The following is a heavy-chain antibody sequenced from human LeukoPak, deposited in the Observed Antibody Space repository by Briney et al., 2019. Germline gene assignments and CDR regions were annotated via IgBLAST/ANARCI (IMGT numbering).Heavy chain of an antibody. D-gene: IGHD2-8*01. J-gene: IGHJ5*02. CDR2: IYSGGST. Sequence: GGSLRLSCAASGFTVSSDYMSWVRQAPGKGLEWVSVIYSGGSTYYADSVKGRFTISRDNSKNTLYPQMNSLRAEDTAVYYCARASQGVKLDPWGQGTLVTVSS. CDR3: ARASQGVKLDP. V-gene: IGHV3-66*01. CDR1: GFTVSSDY.